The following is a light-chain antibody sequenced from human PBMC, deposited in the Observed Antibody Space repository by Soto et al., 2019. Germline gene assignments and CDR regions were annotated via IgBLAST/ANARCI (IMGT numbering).Light chain of an antibody. CDR1: QNVSNN. V-gene: IGKV3-15*01. J-gene: IGKJ2*01. CDR2: GAS. Sequence: DIVMTQSPATLSLSPGDSATLSCRTSQNVSNNLAWYQQKPGQAPRLLIYGASTKATDTPARFSGSGSGTEFTLTISGLQSADFAVYYCQNYENWPLYTFGQGTKVDI. CDR3: QNYENWPLYT.